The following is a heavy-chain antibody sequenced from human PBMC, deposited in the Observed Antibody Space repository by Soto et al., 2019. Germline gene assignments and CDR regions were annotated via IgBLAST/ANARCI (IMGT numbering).Heavy chain of an antibody. J-gene: IGHJ4*02. D-gene: IGHD5-18*01. CDR1: GFTFSDYY. V-gene: IGHV3-11*01. CDR3: ARTIQLWFRFDY. Sequence: GGSLRLSCAASGFTFSDYYMSWIRQAPGKGLEWVSYISSSGSTIYYADSVKGRFTISRDNAENSLYLQMNSLRAEDTAVYYCARTIQLWFRFDYWGQGTLVTVYS. CDR2: ISSSGSTI.